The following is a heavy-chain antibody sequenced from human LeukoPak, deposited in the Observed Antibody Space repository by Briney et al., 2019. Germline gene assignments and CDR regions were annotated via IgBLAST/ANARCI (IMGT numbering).Heavy chain of an antibody. CDR3: ARGSSSAFDI. V-gene: IGHV1-24*01. D-gene: IGHD6-6*01. J-gene: IGHJ3*02. CDR2: FDPEDGET. CDR1: GYTFTNFD. Sequence: ASVKVSCKASGYTFTNFDINWVRQAPGKGLEWMGGFDPEDGETIYAQKFQGRVTMTEDTSTDTAYMELSSLRSEDTAVYYCARGSSSAFDIWGQGTMVTVSS.